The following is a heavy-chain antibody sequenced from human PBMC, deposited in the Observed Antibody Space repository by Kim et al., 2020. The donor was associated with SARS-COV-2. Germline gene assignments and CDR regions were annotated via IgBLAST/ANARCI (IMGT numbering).Heavy chain of an antibody. V-gene: IGHV1-18*01. D-gene: IGHD5-18*01. Sequence: ASVKVSCKASGYNFTTYGITWVRQAPGQGLEWLGWISTYNGDVIYEQKVQDRVTMTADTSTSTAYMELRSLRSDDTAVYYCARGGFNGYNYALIYWGQGTLVTVSS. J-gene: IGHJ4*02. CDR2: ISTYNGDV. CDR1: GYNFTTYG. CDR3: ARGGFNGYNYALIY.